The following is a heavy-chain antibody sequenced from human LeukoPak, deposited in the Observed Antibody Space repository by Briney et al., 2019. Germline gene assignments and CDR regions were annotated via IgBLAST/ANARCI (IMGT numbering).Heavy chain of an antibody. J-gene: IGHJ4*02. V-gene: IGHV3-30*02. Sequence: GGSLRLSCAASGFIFSSYGIHWVRQAPGQELEWVTFIRYDGSNKYCADSVKGRFTISRDNSKNTLYLQMNSLRAEDTAVYYCAREQWLVPDFDYWGQGTLVTVSS. D-gene: IGHD6-19*01. CDR1: GFIFSSYG. CDR2: IRYDGSNK. CDR3: AREQWLVPDFDY.